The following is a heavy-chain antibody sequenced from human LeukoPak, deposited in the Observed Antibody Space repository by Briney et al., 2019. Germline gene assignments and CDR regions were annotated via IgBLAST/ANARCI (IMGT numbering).Heavy chain of an antibody. CDR3: ARVGYSGYDSDFDY. CDR1: GYTFTGYY. J-gene: IGHJ4*02. D-gene: IGHD5-12*01. CDR2: INPNSGGT. Sequence: ASVKVSCKASGYTFTGYYLNWVRQAPGQGLEWMGWINPNSGGTNYAQKFQGRVTMTRDTSISTAYMELSRLRSDDTAVYYCARVGYSGYDSDFDYWGQGTLVTVSS. V-gene: IGHV1-2*02.